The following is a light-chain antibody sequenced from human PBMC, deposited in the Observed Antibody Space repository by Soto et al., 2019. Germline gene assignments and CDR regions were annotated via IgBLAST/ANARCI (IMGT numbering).Light chain of an antibody. CDR3: QQYNTYSPERT. CDR1: QSIGRW. CDR2: DAS. J-gene: IGKJ1*01. V-gene: IGKV1-5*01. Sequence: DIQMTQSPSTLSAFVGDRVTITCRASQSIGRWLAWYQQKPGKAPKLLIYDASSLESGVPSRFSGSGSGTEFTLNISSLQPDDFATYYCQQYNTYSPERTFGQGTKVEVK.